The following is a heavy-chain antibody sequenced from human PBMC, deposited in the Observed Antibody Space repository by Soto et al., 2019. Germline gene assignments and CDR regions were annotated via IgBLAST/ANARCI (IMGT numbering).Heavy chain of an antibody. Sequence: ASVKVSCKASGYTFTTYAIHWVRQAPGQRLEWMGWIDAGNGKTKYSQKFQDRVTITRDTSATTAYMELSSLTSEDTAVYYCAKGKRTITTYCPFDPWGQGTLVTVSS. J-gene: IGHJ5*02. D-gene: IGHD1-7*01. CDR1: GYTFTTYA. V-gene: IGHV1-3*01. CDR3: AKGKRTITTYCPFDP. CDR2: IDAGNGKT.